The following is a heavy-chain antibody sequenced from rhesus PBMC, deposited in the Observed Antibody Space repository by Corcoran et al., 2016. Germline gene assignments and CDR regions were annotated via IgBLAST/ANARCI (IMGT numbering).Heavy chain of an antibody. D-gene: IGHD5-24*01. CDR2: IYGSSGST. CDR1: GGSISSNY. J-gene: IGHJ4*01. V-gene: IGHV4-160*01. CDR3: ARSPIVGRVRSYFDD. Sequence: QLQLQESGPGLVKPSETLSVTCAVSGGSISSNYWSWIRQPPGKGLEWMGYIYGSSGSTYYNPSLKSRVTISTDTSKNQFSLRRSSVTAADTAVYYCARSPIVGRVRSYFDDWGQGVLVTVSS.